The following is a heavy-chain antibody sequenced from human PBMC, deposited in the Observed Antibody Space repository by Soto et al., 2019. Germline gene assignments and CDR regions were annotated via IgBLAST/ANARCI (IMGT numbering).Heavy chain of an antibody. CDR1: GFSLSTSGVG. V-gene: IGHV2-5*02. CDR2: IYWDDDK. CDR3: AHTFYDFWSGYYNSFDY. J-gene: IGHJ4*02. Sequence: PTLVNPTQTLTLTCTFSGFSLSTSGVGVGWIRQPPGKALEWLALIYWDDDKRYSPSLKSRLTITKDTSKNQVVLTMTNMDPVDTATYYCAHTFYDFWSGYYNSFDYWGQGTLVPVSS. D-gene: IGHD3-3*01.